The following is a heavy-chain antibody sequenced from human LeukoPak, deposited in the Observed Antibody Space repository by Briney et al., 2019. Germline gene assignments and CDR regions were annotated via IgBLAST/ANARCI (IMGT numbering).Heavy chain of an antibody. Sequence: PSETLSLTCAVYGGSFSGYYWSWIRQPPGKGLEWIGEINHSGSTNYNPSLKSRVTISVDTSKNQFSLKLSSVTAADTAVYYCARVAARGRYYYYGMDVWGQGTTVTVSS. V-gene: IGHV4-34*01. J-gene: IGHJ6*02. CDR2: INHSGST. CDR1: GGSFSGYY. CDR3: ARVAARGRYYYYGMDV.